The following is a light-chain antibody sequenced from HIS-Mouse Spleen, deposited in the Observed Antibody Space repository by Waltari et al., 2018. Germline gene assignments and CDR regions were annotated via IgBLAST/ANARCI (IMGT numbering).Light chain of an antibody. V-gene: IGKV1-39*01. J-gene: IGKJ2*01. CDR1: QSISSY. CDR2: AAS. Sequence: DIQMTQSPSSLSASVGDRVTITCRASQSISSYLNWYQHKPGKAPKLLFYAASSLQSGVPSRFSGSGSGTEFTLTISSLQPEDFATYYCQQSYSTPRTFGQGTKLEIK. CDR3: QQSYSTPRT.